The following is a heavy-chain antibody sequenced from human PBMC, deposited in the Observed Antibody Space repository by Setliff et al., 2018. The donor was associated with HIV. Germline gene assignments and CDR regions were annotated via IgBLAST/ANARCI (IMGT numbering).Heavy chain of an antibody. V-gene: IGHV4-61*02. CDR2: IYSTGDT. CDR1: GDSISSGNYY. Sequence: SETLSLTCTFSGDSISSGNYYWSWIRQPAGKGLEWIGRIYSTGDTNYNPSLKSRVTLSADTSKNQPSLSLTSVTAADTAVYYCARVRLTMIMMVDYFDQWGQGTLVTVSS. D-gene: IGHD3-22*01. J-gene: IGHJ4*02. CDR3: ARVRLTMIMMVDYFDQ.